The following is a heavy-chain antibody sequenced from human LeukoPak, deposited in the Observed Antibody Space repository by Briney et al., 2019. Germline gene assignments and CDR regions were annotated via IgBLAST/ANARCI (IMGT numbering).Heavy chain of an antibody. D-gene: IGHD2-2*01. CDR2: IFYSGST. V-gene: IGHV4-39*07. Sequence: SETLSLTCTVSGGSISTSSYYWGWVRQPPRKGLEWIGNIFYSGSTYYNLSLKSRVTISEDTSKNQFSLKLSSVTAADTAVYYCARESSVWGKGTTVTVSS. CDR3: ARESSV. J-gene: IGHJ6*04. CDR1: GGSISTSSYY.